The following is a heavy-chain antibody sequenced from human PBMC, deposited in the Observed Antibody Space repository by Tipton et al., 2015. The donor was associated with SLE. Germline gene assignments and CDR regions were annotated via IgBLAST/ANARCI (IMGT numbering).Heavy chain of an antibody. CDR1: GYTFTSYD. Sequence: QLVQSGAEVKKPGASVKVSCKASGYTFTSYDINWVRQATGQGLEWMGWMNPISGNTGYAQKFQGRVTMTTDTSTSTAYMELRSLRSDDTAVYYCARVAGRHSGFFDYWGQGTLVTVSS. J-gene: IGHJ4*02. D-gene: IGHD1-26*01. CDR2: MNPISGNT. CDR3: ARVAGRHSGFFDY. V-gene: IGHV1-8*01.